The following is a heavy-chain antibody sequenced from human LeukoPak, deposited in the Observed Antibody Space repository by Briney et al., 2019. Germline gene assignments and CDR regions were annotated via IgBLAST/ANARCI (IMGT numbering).Heavy chain of an antibody. CDR2: ISVYNGNT. D-gene: IGHD3-22*01. V-gene: IGHV1-18*01. Sequence: ASVKVSCKASGYTFTNYGISWVRQAPGQGLEWMGWISVYNGNTNYAQKLQGRVTMTADTSTTTGYMELRSLRSDDTAVYYCARGRYDSSPPDSWGQGTLVTVSS. CDR3: ARGRYDSSPPDS. J-gene: IGHJ4*02. CDR1: GYTFTNYG.